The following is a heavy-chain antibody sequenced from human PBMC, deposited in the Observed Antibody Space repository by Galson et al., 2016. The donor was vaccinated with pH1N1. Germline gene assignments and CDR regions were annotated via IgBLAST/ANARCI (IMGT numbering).Heavy chain of an antibody. V-gene: IGHV3-23*01. J-gene: IGHJ4*02. Sequence: SLRLSCAASGFTFTNYAMNWVRQAPGKGLEWVSTISGTGDTTYYADSVKGRFTIARQNSKSTMYLQMNSLRAEETAVNYCAKGVGDYGGIDYWGQGTLVTVSS. CDR3: AKGVGDYGGIDY. CDR1: GFTFTNYA. CDR2: ISGTGDTT. D-gene: IGHD2-21*02.